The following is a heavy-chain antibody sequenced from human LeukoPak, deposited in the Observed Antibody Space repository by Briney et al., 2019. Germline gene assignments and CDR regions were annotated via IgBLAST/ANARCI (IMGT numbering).Heavy chain of an antibody. V-gene: IGHV4-31*03. CDR1: GGSISSGGYY. CDR2: IYYSGST. CDR3: ARERYYGSGSQLFDY. J-gene: IGHJ4*02. D-gene: IGHD3-10*01. Sequence: PSETLSLTCTVSGGSISSGGYYWSWIRQHPGKGLEWIGYIYYSGSTYYNPSPKSRVTISVDTSKNQFSLKLSSVTAADTAVYYCARERYYGSGSQLFDYWGQGTLVTVSS.